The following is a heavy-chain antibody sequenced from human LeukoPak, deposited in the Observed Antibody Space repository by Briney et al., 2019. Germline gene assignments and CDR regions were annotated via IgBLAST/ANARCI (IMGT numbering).Heavy chain of an antibody. D-gene: IGHD2-2*01. CDR3: ARGLKYCSSTSCYFSGDWFDP. CDR1: GYTFTSYD. Sequence: ASVKVSCKASGYTFTSYDINWVRQATGQGLEWMGWMNPNSGNTGYAQKFQGRVTITRNTSISTAYMELSSLRSEDTAVYYCARGLKYCSSTSCYFSGDWFDPWGQGTLVTVSS. V-gene: IGHV1-8*03. CDR2: MNPNSGNT. J-gene: IGHJ5*02.